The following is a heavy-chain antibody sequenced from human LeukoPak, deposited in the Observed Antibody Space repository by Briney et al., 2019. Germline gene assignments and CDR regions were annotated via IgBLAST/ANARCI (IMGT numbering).Heavy chain of an antibody. CDR3: ARDSETTYYYYGMDV. V-gene: IGHV3-48*03. D-gene: IGHD4-17*01. CDR2: ISSSGSTI. CDR1: GFTFSSYE. Sequence: GGSLRLSCAASGFTFSSYEMNWVRQAPGKGLEWVSYISSSGSTIYYADSVKGRFTISRNNAKNSLYLQMNSLRAEDTAVYYCARDSETTYYYYGMDVWGQGTTVTVSS. J-gene: IGHJ6*02.